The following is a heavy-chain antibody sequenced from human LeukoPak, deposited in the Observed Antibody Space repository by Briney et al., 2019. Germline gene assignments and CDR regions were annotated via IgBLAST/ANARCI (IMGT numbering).Heavy chain of an antibody. CDR2: MYTSWST. J-gene: IGHJ5*02. Sequence: SETLSLTCTVSGGSISSSYWNWIRQPAGKGLEWIGRMYTSWSTNYNPSLKSRVTMSVDTSKNQFSLKLSSVTAADTAVYYCARAKTKYDFWSGYYTANWFDPWGQGTLVTVSS. V-gene: IGHV4-4*07. CDR3: ARAKTKYDFWSGYYTANWFDP. CDR1: GGSISSSY. D-gene: IGHD3-3*01.